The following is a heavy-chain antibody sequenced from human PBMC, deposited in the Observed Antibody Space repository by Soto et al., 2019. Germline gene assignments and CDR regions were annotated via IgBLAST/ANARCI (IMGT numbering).Heavy chain of an antibody. J-gene: IGHJ3*02. CDR2: IIPIFGTA. D-gene: IGHD2-2*01. CDR1: GGTFSSYA. CDR3: ARGRSIVVVPAAFVDAFDI. V-gene: IGHV1-69*01. Sequence: SLKVLCKSSGGTFSSYAISWVRQDPGQGLEWMGGIIPIFGTANYAQKFQGRVTITADESTSTAYMELSSLRSEDTAVYYCARGRSIVVVPAAFVDAFDIWGQGTMVNVSS.